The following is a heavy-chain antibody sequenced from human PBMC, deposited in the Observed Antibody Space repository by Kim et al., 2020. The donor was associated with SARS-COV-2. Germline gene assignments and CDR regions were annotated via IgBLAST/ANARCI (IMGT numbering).Heavy chain of an antibody. CDR1: GGSISSGSYY. J-gene: IGHJ6*02. Sequence: SETLSLTCTVSGGSISSGSYYWSWIRQPAGKGLEWIGRIYTSGSTNYNPSLKSRVTISVDTSKNQFSLKLSSVTAADTAVYYCARNLMNNLGYCSGGSCSKQYYYYYGMDVWGQGTTVTVSS. D-gene: IGHD2-15*01. V-gene: IGHV4-61*02. CDR2: IYTSGST. CDR3: ARNLMNNLGYCSGGSCSKQYYYYYGMDV.